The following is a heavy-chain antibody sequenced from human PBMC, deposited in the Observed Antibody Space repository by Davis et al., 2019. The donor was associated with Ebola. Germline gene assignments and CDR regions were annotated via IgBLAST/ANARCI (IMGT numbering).Heavy chain of an antibody. Sequence: MPSETLSLTCSVSGGSVGSDYWSWIRQPPGKGLEWIGEINHSGSTNYNPSLKSRVTISVDTSKNQFSLKLSSVTAADTAVYYCAREAGGGAFDIWGQGTMITVSS. D-gene: IGHD3-16*01. V-gene: IGHV4-34*01. CDR3: AREAGGGAFDI. CDR2: INHSGST. CDR1: GGSVGSDY. J-gene: IGHJ3*02.